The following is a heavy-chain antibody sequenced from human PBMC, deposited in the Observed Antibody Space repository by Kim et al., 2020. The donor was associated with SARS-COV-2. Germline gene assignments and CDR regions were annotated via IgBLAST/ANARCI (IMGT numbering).Heavy chain of an antibody. CDR2: ISGSGGST. D-gene: IGHD3-10*01. V-gene: IGHV3-23*01. CDR3: AKDLAVLLWFGEFFSFDY. CDR1: GFTFSSYA. J-gene: IGHJ4*02. Sequence: GGSLRLSCAASGFTFSSYAMSWVRQAPGKGLEWVSAISGSGGSTYYADSVKGRFTISRDNSKNTLYLQMNSLRAEDTAVYYCAKDLAVLLWFGEFFSFDYWGQGTLVTVSS.